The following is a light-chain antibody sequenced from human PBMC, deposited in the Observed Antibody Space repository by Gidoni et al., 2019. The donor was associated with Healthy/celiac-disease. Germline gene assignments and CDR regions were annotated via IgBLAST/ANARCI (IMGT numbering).Light chain of an antibody. Sequence: SYELTQPPSVSVSPGQTARITCSGDALPKKYAYWYQQKSGQAPVLVIYEDSKRPPGIPERFSGSSSGTMATLTISGAQVEDEADYYCYSTGSSGNPVVFGGGTKLTVL. CDR1: ALPKKY. CDR3: YSTGSSGNPVV. J-gene: IGLJ2*01. CDR2: EDS. V-gene: IGLV3-10*01.